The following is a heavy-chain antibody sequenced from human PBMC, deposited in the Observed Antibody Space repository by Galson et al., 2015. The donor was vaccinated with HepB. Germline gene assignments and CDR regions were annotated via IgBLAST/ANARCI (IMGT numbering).Heavy chain of an antibody. V-gene: IGHV3-30-3*01. J-gene: IGHJ4*02. CDR1: EFKFRSFA. Sequence: SLRLSCAASEFKFRSFAMHWVRQTPGKGLEWVAVISYDGTNKHYADSVKGRFTISRDNSKNTVYLEMNSLRVEDTAVYFCARECGLEAPGWPPGKWGQGDLVTVSS. CDR2: ISYDGTNK. D-gene: IGHD6-19*01. CDR3: ARECGLEAPGWPPGK.